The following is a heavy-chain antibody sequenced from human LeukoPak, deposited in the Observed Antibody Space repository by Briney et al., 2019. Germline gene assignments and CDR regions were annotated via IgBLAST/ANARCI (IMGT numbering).Heavy chain of an antibody. J-gene: IGHJ4*02. Sequence: GGSLRLSCAASGFTFDDYAMHWVRQAPGKGLEWVSGISWNSGSIGYADSVKGRFTISRDNAKNTLYLQMNSLRAEDTAVYYCARSPGQCSGGSCATGYWGQGTLVTVSS. V-gene: IGHV3-9*01. CDR1: GFTFDDYA. D-gene: IGHD2-15*01. CDR2: ISWNSGSI. CDR3: ARSPGQCSGGSCATGY.